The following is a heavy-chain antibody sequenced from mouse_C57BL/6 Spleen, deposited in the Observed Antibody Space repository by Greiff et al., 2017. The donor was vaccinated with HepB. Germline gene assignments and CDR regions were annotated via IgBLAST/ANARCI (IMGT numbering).Heavy chain of an antibody. V-gene: IGHV1-55*01. Sequence: QVQLQQPGAELVKPGASVKMSCKASGYTFTSYWITWVKQRPGQGLEWIGDIYPGSGSTNYNEKFKSKATLTVDTSSSTAYMQLSSLSSEDSAVYYCARGGYGLLRYYFDYWGQGTTLTVSS. J-gene: IGHJ2*01. CDR2: IYPGSGST. CDR3: ARGGYGLLRYYFDY. CDR1: GYTFTSYW. D-gene: IGHD1-2*01.